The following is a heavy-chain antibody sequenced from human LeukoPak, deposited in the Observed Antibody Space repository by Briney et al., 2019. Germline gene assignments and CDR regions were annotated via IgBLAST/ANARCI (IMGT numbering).Heavy chain of an antibody. CDR2: ISYDGSNK. Sequence: GGSLRLSCAASGFNFSSYAMHWVRQAPGKGLEWVAVISYDGSNKYYADSVKGRFTISRDNSKNTLYLQMNSLRAEDTAVYYCARDRGRLRPGNYYYYGMDVWGQGTTVTVSS. V-gene: IGHV3-30-3*01. CDR1: GFNFSSYA. D-gene: IGHD4-17*01. CDR3: ARDRGRLRPGNYYYYGMDV. J-gene: IGHJ6*02.